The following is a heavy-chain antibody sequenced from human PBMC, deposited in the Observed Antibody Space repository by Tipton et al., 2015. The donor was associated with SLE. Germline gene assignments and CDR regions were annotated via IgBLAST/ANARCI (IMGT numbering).Heavy chain of an antibody. D-gene: IGHD2-2*01. CDR3: ARVPLPANRYLDR. CDR2: IYYTGST. CDR1: GDSISRHY. J-gene: IGHJ2*01. Sequence: TLSPTCTVSGDSISRHYWNWIRQPPGKGLEWIGYIYYTGSTNYNPSLKSRITMSLDMSKNQFSLKLSSVTAADTAMYYCARVPLPANRYLDRWGRGALVTVSS. V-gene: IGHV4-59*08.